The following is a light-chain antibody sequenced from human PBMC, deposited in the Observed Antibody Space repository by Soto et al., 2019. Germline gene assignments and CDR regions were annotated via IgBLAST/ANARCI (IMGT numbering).Light chain of an antibody. J-gene: IGKJ2*01. CDR1: QSVSSSY. CDR2: GAS. CDR3: QQYGSSPPYT. V-gene: IGKV3-20*01. Sequence: EIVLTQSPGTLSLSPGERATLSCRASQSVSSSYLAWYQQKPGQAPRLLIYGASSRATGIQDRFSGSGAGTYFTLTISSLEPEDFVVYYCQQYGSSPPYTFGHGTKREI.